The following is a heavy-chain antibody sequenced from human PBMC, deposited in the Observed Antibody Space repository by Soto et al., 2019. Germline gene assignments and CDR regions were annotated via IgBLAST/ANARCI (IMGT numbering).Heavy chain of an antibody. CDR3: AKHSSGYYYGDFDY. J-gene: IGHJ4*02. D-gene: IGHD3-22*01. CDR2: ISGSGGST. V-gene: IGHV3-23*01. CDR1: GFTFSSYA. Sequence: GGSLRLSCAASGFTFSSYAMSWVRQAPGKGLEWVSAISGSGGSTYYAGSVKGRFTISRDNSKNTLYLQMNSLRAEDTAVYYCAKHSSGYYYGDFDYWGQGTLVIVS.